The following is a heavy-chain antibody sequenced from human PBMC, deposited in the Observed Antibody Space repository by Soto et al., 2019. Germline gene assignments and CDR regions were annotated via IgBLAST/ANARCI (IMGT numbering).Heavy chain of an antibody. CDR3: VKGSDVALPELDY. CDR1: GFTFSNFG. CDR2: ISADGSDK. Sequence: QVQLVESGGGVVQPGRSLRLSCAASGFTFSNFGMHWVRQAPGKGLEWVAAISADGSDKYCSGSVKGRFTISRDDSKNTLFLQMNSLRVEDTAVYDCVKGSDVALPELDYWGQGTLVTVAA. V-gene: IGHV3-30*18. J-gene: IGHJ4*02. D-gene: IGHD3-3*01.